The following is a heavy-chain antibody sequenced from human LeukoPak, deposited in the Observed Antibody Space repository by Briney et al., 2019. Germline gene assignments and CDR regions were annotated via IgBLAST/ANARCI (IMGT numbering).Heavy chain of an antibody. CDR3: AREKGQQLNAFDI. Sequence: SETLSLTCTVSGGSISSYYWSWIRQPPGKGLEWIGYIYYSGSTNYNPSLKSRVTISVDTSKNQFSLKLSSVTAADTAVYYCAREKGQQLNAFDIWGQGTMVTVSS. CDR2: IYYSGST. CDR1: GGSISSYY. D-gene: IGHD6-13*01. J-gene: IGHJ3*02. V-gene: IGHV4-59*01.